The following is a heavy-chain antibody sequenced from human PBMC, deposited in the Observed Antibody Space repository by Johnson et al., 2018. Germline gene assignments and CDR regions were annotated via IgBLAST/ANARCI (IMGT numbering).Heavy chain of an antibody. J-gene: IGHJ3*02. CDR3: TRHRRGTGEACDI. CDR1: GFTFSSYA. D-gene: IGHD1-14*01. V-gene: IGHV3-30-3*01. CDR2: ISYDGTNK. Sequence: VQLLESGGGVVQPGRSLRLSCAASGFTFSSYAMHWVRQAPGKGLEWVAVISYDGTNKYYADSVKGRFTISRDDSKNTAYLQMNSLKTEDTAVYYCTRHRRGTGEACDIWGQGTMVTVSS.